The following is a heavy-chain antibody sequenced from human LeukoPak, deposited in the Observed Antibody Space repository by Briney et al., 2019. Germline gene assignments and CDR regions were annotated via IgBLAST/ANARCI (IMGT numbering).Heavy chain of an antibody. CDR3: ASLLTGTTEFVDY. D-gene: IGHD1-7*01. CDR2: IIPIFGTA. J-gene: IGHJ4*02. V-gene: IGHV1-69*05. Sequence: SVKVSCKASGGTFTSYAISWVRQAPGQGLEWMGGIIPIFGTANYAQKFQGRVTITTDESTSTAYMELSSLRSEDTAVYYCASLLTGTTEFVDYWGQGTLVTVFS. CDR1: GGTFTSYA.